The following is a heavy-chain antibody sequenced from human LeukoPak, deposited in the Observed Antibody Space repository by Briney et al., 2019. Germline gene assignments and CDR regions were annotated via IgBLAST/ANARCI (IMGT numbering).Heavy chain of an antibody. CDR1: GGTFSSYA. Sequence: SVKVSCKASGGTFSSYAISWVRQAPGQGLEWMGGIIPIFGTANYAQKFQGRVTITADESTSTAYMELSSLRSEDTAVYYCAREGPTGGYVEEWGQGTLVTVSS. J-gene: IGHJ4*02. V-gene: IGHV1-69*13. D-gene: IGHD6-13*01. CDR3: AREGPTGGYVEE. CDR2: IIPIFGTA.